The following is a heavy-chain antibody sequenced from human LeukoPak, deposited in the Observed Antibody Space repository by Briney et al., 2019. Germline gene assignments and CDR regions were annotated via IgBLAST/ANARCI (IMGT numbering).Heavy chain of an antibody. Sequence: PGGSLRLSCAVSGFSFSTYSFNWVRQSPGKGLEWVSSIGSGTSYTYYADSVKGRFTISRDDAKNSLYLQMDSLRAEDTGVYYCAREDPSRVCYYYIDVWGNGTTVTVSS. CDR1: GFSFSTYS. CDR2: IGSGTSYT. J-gene: IGHJ6*03. CDR3: AREDPSRVCYYYIDV. V-gene: IGHV3-21*01.